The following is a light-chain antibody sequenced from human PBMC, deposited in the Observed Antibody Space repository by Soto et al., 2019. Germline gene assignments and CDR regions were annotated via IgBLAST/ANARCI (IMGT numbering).Light chain of an antibody. Sequence: EIVLTQSPGTLSLSAGERATLSCRASQSVSSSCLAWYQQKPGQAPRLLIYGASSRATGIPDRFSGSGSGTDFTLTISRLEPEDVAMYYCQQHGSSLRFGPGTKVDIK. V-gene: IGKV3-20*01. CDR2: GAS. CDR3: QQHGSSLR. J-gene: IGKJ3*01. CDR1: QSVSSSC.